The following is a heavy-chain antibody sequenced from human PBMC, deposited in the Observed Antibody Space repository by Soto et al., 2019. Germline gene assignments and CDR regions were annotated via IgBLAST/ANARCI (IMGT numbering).Heavy chain of an antibody. V-gene: IGHV4-4*07. J-gene: IGHJ4*02. CDR2: IFGSGET. Sequence: SETLSLTCTVSGASMRNYYWSWIRQPAGKGLEWIGRIFGSGETYYNPSLKSRVFLSIDLSRSQFSLELTAVTAADTAVYFCVREGDYSDNNGYPLFDYWGQGTLVTVSS. CDR1: GASMRNYY. D-gene: IGHD3-22*01. CDR3: VREGDYSDNNGYPLFDY.